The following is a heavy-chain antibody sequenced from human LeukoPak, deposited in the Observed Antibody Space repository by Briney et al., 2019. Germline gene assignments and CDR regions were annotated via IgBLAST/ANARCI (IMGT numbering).Heavy chain of an antibody. D-gene: IGHD6-25*01. Sequence: AASVKVSCKASGYTFTGYYMHWLRQAPGQGLEWMGRINPNSGGTNYAQKFQGGVTMTRDTSISTAYMELSRLRSDDTAVYYCATIAARYYYMDVWGKGTTVTVSS. CDR2: INPNSGGT. CDR3: ATIAARYYYMDV. V-gene: IGHV1-2*06. J-gene: IGHJ6*03. CDR1: GYTFTGYY.